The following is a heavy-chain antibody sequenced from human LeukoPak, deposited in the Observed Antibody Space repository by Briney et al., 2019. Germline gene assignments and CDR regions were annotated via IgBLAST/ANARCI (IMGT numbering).Heavy chain of an antibody. J-gene: IGHJ4*02. Sequence: GGSLRLSCAASGFTFSSYAMSWVRQAPGKGLEWVSVISGSAGSTYYADSVKGRFTISRDNSKNTLYLQMNSLRAEDTAVYYCARGGGIQLNYWGQGTLVTVSS. CDR3: ARGGGIQLNY. CDR2: ISGSAGST. D-gene: IGHD5-18*01. V-gene: IGHV3-23*01. CDR1: GFTFSSYA.